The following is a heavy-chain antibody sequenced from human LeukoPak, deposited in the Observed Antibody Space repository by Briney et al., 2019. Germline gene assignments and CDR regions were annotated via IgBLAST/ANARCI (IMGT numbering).Heavy chain of an antibody. V-gene: IGHV1-2*02. D-gene: IGHD5-18*01. CDR2: INPNSGGT. CDR3: AREGYSYGLPDY. J-gene: IGHJ4*02. Sequence: GASVKVSCKASGYTFTSYYMHWVRQAPGQGLEWMGIINPNSGGTNYAQKFQGRVTMTRDTSISTAYMELSRLRSDDTAVYYCAREGYSYGLPDYWGQGTLVTVSS. CDR1: GYTFTSYY.